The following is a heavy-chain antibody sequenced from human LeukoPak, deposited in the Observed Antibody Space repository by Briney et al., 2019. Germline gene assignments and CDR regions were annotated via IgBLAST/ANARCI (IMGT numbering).Heavy chain of an antibody. D-gene: IGHD3-16*01. CDR1: GGSFSGYY. Sequence: SETLSLTCAVYGGSFSGYYWSWIRQPPGKGLEWIGEINHSGSTNYNPSLKSRVTISVDTSKNQFSLKLSSVTAADTAVYYFARGPNPDGGGGVDYWGKGPLVTVS. CDR2: INHSGST. CDR3: ARGPNPDGGGGVDY. V-gene: IGHV4-34*01. J-gene: IGHJ4*02.